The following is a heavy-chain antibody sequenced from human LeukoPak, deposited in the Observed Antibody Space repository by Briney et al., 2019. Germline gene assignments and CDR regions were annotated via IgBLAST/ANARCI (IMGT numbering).Heavy chain of an antibody. CDR3: TSDLRITMIVVVIENAY. CDR1: GFTFSNAW. CDR2: IRSKTDGGTT. J-gene: IGHJ4*02. Sequence: GGSLRLSCAASGFTFSNAWMSWVRQAPGKGLEWVGRIRSKTDGGTTDYAAPMKGRFTISRDDSKNTLYLQMNSLKTEDTAIYYCTSDLRITMIVVVIENAYWGQGTLVTVSS. V-gene: IGHV3-15*01. D-gene: IGHD3-22*01.